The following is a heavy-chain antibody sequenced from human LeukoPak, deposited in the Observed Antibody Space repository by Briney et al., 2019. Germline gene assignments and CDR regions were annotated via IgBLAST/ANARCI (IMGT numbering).Heavy chain of an antibody. Sequence: SETLSLTCTVSGGSISSGSYYWGWVRQPPGKGLEWIGNIFYSGSAYYSPSLKSRVTISLDTSRNQFSLKLNSVTAADTAVYYCAKSNSYGLVDIWGQGTMVTVSS. V-gene: IGHV4-39*07. J-gene: IGHJ3*02. CDR2: IFYSGSA. D-gene: IGHD3-16*02. CDR1: GGSISSGSYY. CDR3: AKSNSYGLVDI.